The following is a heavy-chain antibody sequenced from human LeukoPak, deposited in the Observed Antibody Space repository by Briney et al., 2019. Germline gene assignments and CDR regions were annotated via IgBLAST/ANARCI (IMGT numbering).Heavy chain of an antibody. CDR3: ARELGVRGGDYFDY. Sequence: ASVKVSCKASGYTFTGYYMHWVRQAPGQGLEWMGWINPNSGGTNYAQKFQGRVTMTRDTSISTAYMELSRLRSDDTAVYYCARELGVRGGDYFDYWGQGTLVTVSS. V-gene: IGHV1-2*02. D-gene: IGHD2-8*01. CDR2: INPNSGGT. J-gene: IGHJ4*02. CDR1: GYTFTGYY.